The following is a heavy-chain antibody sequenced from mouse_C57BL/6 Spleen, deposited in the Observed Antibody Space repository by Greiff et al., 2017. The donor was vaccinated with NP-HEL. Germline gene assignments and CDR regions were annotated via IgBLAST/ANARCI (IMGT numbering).Heavy chain of an antibody. V-gene: IGHV5-17*01. CDR2: ISSGSSTI. CDR3: ARVGDYLYAMDY. J-gene: IGHJ4*01. CDR1: GFTFSDYG. Sequence: EVKVVESGGGLVKPGGSLKLSCAASGFTFSDYGMHWVRQAPEKGLEWVAYISSGSSTIYYAATVKGRFTISRDNAKNTLFLQMTSLRSEDTAMYYCARVGDYLYAMDYWGQGTSVTVSS. D-gene: IGHD2-4*01.